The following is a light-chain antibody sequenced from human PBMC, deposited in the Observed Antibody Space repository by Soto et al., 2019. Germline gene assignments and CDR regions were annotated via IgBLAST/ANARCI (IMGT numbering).Light chain of an antibody. CDR1: QGIGSA. Sequence: IQLTQSPSSLSASVGDRVTITCRAGQGIGSALAWYQQRPGKAPKLLLYDASNLEAGVPSRFSGSGSGTDFTLTITSLRPEDFATYYCQQFNGFPLTFGGGNKVQIK. CDR2: DAS. J-gene: IGKJ4*01. CDR3: QQFNGFPLT. V-gene: IGKV1-13*02.